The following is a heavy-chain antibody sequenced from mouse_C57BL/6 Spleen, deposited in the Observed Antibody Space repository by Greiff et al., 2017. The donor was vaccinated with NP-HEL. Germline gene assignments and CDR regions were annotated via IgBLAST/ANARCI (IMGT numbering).Heavy chain of an antibody. D-gene: IGHD6-1*01. CDR1: GYTFTSYW. V-gene: IGHV1-55*01. Sequence: VQLQQSGAELVKPGASVKMSCKASGYTFTSYWITWVKQRPGQGLEWIGDIYPGSGSTNYNEKFKSKATLTVDTSSSTAYMQLSSLPSEASAVDDCARSGSFAWFAYWGQGTLVTVSA. CDR2: IYPGSGST. CDR3: ARSGSFAWFAY. J-gene: IGHJ3*01.